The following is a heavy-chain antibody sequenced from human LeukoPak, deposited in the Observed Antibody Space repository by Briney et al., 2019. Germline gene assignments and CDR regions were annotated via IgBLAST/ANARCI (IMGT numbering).Heavy chain of an antibody. Sequence: GGYLRLSCAASGLTFVNAWMSWVRKAPGKGLEWVGRIKAETDGGTIDYAAPVKGRFTISRDDSKDTLYLQMNSLKTEDTAVYYCTTWDGGARDSWGQGTLVTVSS. CDR2: IKAETDGGTI. CDR1: GLTFVNAW. V-gene: IGHV3-15*01. D-gene: IGHD1-26*01. CDR3: TTWDGGARDS. J-gene: IGHJ4*02.